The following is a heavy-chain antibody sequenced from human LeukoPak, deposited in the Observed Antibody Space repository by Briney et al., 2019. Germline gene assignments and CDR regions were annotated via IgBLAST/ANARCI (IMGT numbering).Heavy chain of an antibody. CDR3: AKDMRNDGAQWLALVY. V-gene: IGHV3-9*01. D-gene: IGHD6-19*01. CDR2: ISWNSGSI. Sequence: GRSLRLSCAASGFTFDDYAMHWVRQAPGKGLEWVSGISWNSGSIGYADSVKGRFTTSRDNAKNSLYLQMNSLRAEDTALYYCAKDMRNDGAQWLALVYWGQGTLVTVSS. CDR1: GFTFDDYA. J-gene: IGHJ4*02.